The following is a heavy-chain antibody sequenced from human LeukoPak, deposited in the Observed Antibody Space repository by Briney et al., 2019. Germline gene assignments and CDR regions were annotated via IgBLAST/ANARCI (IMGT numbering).Heavy chain of an antibody. D-gene: IGHD3-9*01. CDR2: INPHTGGS. V-gene: IGHV1-2*02. CDR3: AREGYDILTAYWSGLNS. Sequence: ASVKVSCKASGYPFTGYYLHWVRQAPGQGLEWMGGINPHTGGSNYAQRFQGRVTMTRDTSITTAYMQLSRLTSDDTAVYYCAREGYDILTAYWSGLNSWGQGTLVSVSS. CDR1: GYPFTGYY. J-gene: IGHJ4*02.